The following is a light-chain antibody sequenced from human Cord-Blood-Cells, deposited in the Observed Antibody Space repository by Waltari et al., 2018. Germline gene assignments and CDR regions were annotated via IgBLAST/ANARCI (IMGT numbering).Light chain of an antibody. CDR3: CSYAGSSTLGV. V-gene: IGLV2-23*01. CDR2: EGS. Sequence: QSDLTQPASVSGSPGQSITISCTGTSSDVGSYNLVSWYQQHPGKAPKLMIYEGSKRPSGVSNRFSGSKSGNTASLTISGLQAEDEAEYYCCSYAGSSTLGVFGGGTKLTVL. J-gene: IGLJ3*02. CDR1: SSDVGSYNL.